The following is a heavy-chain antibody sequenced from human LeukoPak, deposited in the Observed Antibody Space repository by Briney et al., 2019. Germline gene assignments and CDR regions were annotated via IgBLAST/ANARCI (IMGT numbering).Heavy chain of an antibody. D-gene: IGHD5-24*01. V-gene: IGHV3-66*02. CDR2: IYSGGST. Sequence: PGGSLRLSCAASGFTVSSNYMSWVRQAPGKGLEWVSVIYSGGSTYYADSVKGRFTISRDNSKNTLYLQMNSLRAEDTAVYYCARAHRDGYKERVYYYYYYMDVWGKGTTVTVSS. CDR1: GFTVSSNY. J-gene: IGHJ6*03. CDR3: ARAHRDGYKERVYYYYYYMDV.